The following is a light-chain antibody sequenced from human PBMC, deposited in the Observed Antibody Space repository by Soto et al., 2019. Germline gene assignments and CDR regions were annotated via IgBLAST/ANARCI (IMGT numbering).Light chain of an antibody. CDR1: QNVNNH. V-gene: IGKV3-11*01. J-gene: IGKJ5*01. CDR3: QQRTSWPPT. Sequence: EIVLTQSPATLSLSPGERATLSCKASQNVNNHLVWYQQQSGQAPRLVIYDTSTRASHFPARFSGRGSGTDFTLTISSLEPEDFAVYYCQQRTSWPPTFGQGTRLDIK. CDR2: DTS.